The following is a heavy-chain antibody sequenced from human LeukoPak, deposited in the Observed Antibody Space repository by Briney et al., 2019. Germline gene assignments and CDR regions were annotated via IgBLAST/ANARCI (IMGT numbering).Heavy chain of an antibody. CDR1: GGSISSYY. J-gene: IGHJ6*03. V-gene: IGHV4-4*07. D-gene: IGHD4-17*01. Sequence: SETLSLTCTVSGGSISSYYWSWIRQPAGKGLEWIGRIYTSGSTNYNPSLKSRVTMSVDTSRNQFSLKLSSVTAADTAVYYCARDETTRGYYYYMDVWGKGTTVTISS. CDR2: IYTSGST. CDR3: ARDETTRGYYYYMDV.